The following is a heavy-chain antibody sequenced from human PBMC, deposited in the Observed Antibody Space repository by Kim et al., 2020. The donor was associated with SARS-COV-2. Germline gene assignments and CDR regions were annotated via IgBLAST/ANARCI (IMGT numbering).Heavy chain of an antibody. J-gene: IGHJ4*02. CDR1: GFTFSGSA. D-gene: IGHD2-15*01. V-gene: IGHV3-73*01. Sequence: GGSLRLPCAASGFTFSGSAMHWVRQASGKGLEWVGRIRSKANSYATAYAASVKGRFTISRDDSQNTTYLQMNSLKTEDTAVYYCTRRYCSGVSCYSDYWGQGTLVTVSS. CDR3: TRRYCSGVSCYSDY. CDR2: IRSKANSYAT.